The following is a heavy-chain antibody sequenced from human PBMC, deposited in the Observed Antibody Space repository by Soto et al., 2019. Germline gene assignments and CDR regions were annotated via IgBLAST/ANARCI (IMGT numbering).Heavy chain of an antibody. CDR2: IDTSGTKI. V-gene: IGHV3-11*01. CDR3: AGQYDISSGCLYSVDY. J-gene: IGHJ4*02. Sequence: GGSLRLSCAASGYTFSDYYMSWIRQAPGKGLEWISYIDTSGTKIYYADSVKGRFTITRDNAKNSLYLEMNSLRDEDTAVYYCAGQYDISSGCLYSVDYWGQGTLVTVSS. D-gene: IGHD3-9*01. CDR1: GYTFSDYY.